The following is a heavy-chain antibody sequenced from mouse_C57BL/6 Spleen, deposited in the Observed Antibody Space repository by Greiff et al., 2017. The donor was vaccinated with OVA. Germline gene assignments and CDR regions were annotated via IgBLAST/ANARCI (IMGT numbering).Heavy chain of an antibody. D-gene: IGHD1-1*01. CDR3: ARGSRRDYYAMDY. Sequence: EVKLQESGPELVKPGASVRIPCKASGYTFTDYNMDWVKQSHGKSLEWIGDINPNNGGTIYNQKFKGKATLTVDKSSSTSYMELRSLRSEDTAVYYCARGSRRDYYAMDYWGQGTSVTVSS. CDR1: GYTFTDYN. J-gene: IGHJ4*01. CDR2: INPNNGGT. V-gene: IGHV1-18*01.